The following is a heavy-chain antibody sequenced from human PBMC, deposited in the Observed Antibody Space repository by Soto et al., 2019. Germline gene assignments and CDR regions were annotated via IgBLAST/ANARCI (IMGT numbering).Heavy chain of an antibody. D-gene: IGHD2-15*01. CDR3: ARDGYCSGGSCYSVPVFDY. V-gene: IGHV3-23*01. CDR2: ISASGGST. J-gene: IGHJ4*02. CDR1: GFTFSTYA. Sequence: GGSLRLSCAASGFTFSTYAMTWVRQAPGKGLEWVSAISASGGSTYYADSVKGRFTISRDNSKNTLYLQMNSLRAEDTAVYYCARDGYCSGGSCYSVPVFDYWGQGTLVTVSS.